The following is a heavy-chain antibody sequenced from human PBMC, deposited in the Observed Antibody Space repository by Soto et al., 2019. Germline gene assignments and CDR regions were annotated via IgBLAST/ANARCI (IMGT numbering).Heavy chain of an antibody. Sequence: PSETLSLTCTVSGGSISSGGYYWSWIRQHPGKGLEWIGYIYYSGSTYYNPSLKSRVTISVDTSKSQFSLKLSSVTAADTAVYYCAREGDSSGFNWFDPWGQGTLVTVSS. V-gene: IGHV4-31*03. CDR3: AREGDSSGFNWFDP. D-gene: IGHD3-22*01. CDR2: IYYSGST. J-gene: IGHJ5*02. CDR1: GGSISSGGYY.